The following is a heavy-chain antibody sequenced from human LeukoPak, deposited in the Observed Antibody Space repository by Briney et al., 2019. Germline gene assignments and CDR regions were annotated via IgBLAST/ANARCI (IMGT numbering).Heavy chain of an antibody. J-gene: IGHJ5*02. V-gene: IGHV4-38-2*02. CDR2: IYHSGST. CDR3: ARGYDYVWGSYRYNWFDP. Sequence: SETLSLTCTVSGYSISSGYYWGWIRQPPGKGLEWIGSIYHSGSTYYNPSLKSRVTISVDTSKNQFSLKLSSVTAADTAVYYCARGYDYVWGSYRYNWFDPWGQGTLVTVSS. D-gene: IGHD3-16*02. CDR1: GYSISSGYY.